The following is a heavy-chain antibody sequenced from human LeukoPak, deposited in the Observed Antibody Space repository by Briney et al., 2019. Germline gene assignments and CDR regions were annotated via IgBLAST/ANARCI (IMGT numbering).Heavy chain of an antibody. CDR2: VYYSGST. V-gene: IGHV4-61*05. J-gene: IGHJ5*02. CDR1: GGSISSSRYY. Sequence: SETLSLTCTVSGGSISSSRYYWGWIRQPPGKGLEWIGNVYYSGSTNYNPSLKSRVTISLDKSKMQFSLKLASVTASDTAIYYCARRGGQYQLLWGGWFDPWGPGTLVTVSS. CDR3: ARRGGQYQLLWGGWFDP. D-gene: IGHD2-2*01.